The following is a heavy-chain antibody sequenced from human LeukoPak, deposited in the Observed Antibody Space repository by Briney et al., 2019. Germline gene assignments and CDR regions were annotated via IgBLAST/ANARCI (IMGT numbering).Heavy chain of an antibody. Sequence: KTSETLSLTCSVSSDTISSYSWSWIRQPPGKGLEWIGYFFYSGRSKYSPSLKSRVTISGDTSKNQFSLKLTSVTPADAAVYYCARAVGGDGSGSLWGPGTLVTVSS. CDR1: SDTISSYS. D-gene: IGHD3-10*01. V-gene: IGHV4-59*01. CDR3: ARAVGGDGSGSL. CDR2: FFYSGRS. J-gene: IGHJ4*02.